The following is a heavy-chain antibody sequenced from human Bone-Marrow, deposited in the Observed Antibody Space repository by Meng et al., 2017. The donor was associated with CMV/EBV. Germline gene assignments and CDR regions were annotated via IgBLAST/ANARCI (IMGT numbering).Heavy chain of an antibody. Sequence: GGSLRLSCAASGFTFSSYEMNWVRQAPGKGLEWVSYISSSGSTIYYADSVKGRFTISRDNAKNSPYLQMNSLRAEDTAVYYCAREHNYDFWSGHHYGMDVWGQGTTVTVSS. D-gene: IGHD3-3*01. CDR1: GFTFSSYE. J-gene: IGHJ6*02. CDR3: AREHNYDFWSGHHYGMDV. V-gene: IGHV3-48*03. CDR2: ISSSGSTI.